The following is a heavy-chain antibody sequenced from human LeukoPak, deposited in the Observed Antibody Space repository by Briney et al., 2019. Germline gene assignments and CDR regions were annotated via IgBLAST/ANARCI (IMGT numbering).Heavy chain of an antibody. Sequence: GGSLRLSCAASGFTFSDYYMSWIRQAPGKGLEWVSYISSSSSYTNYADSVKGRFTISRDNSKNTLYLQMNSLRAEDTAVYYCAKAPRGSLHFDYWGQGTLVTVSS. CDR3: AKAPRGSLHFDY. D-gene: IGHD1-26*01. V-gene: IGHV3-11*05. CDR1: GFTFSDYY. J-gene: IGHJ4*02. CDR2: ISSSSSYT.